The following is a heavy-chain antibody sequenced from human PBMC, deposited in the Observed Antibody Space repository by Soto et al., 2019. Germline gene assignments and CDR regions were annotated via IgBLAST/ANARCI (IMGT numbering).Heavy chain of an antibody. V-gene: IGHV1-3*01. CDR3: ARDIVVVPAVISWFDP. J-gene: IGHJ5*02. D-gene: IGHD2-2*01. Sequence: GASVKVSCKASGYTFTSYAMHWVRQAPGQRLEWMGWINAGNGNTKYSQKFQGRVTITRNTSASTAYMELSRLRTEDTAVYYCARDIVVVPAVISWFDPWGQGTLVTVSS. CDR1: GYTFTSYA. CDR2: INAGNGNT.